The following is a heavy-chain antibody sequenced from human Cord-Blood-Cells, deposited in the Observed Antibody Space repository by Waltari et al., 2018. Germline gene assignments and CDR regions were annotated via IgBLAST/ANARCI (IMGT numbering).Heavy chain of an antibody. CDR3: ATPFIAAAGTGPFDY. J-gene: IGHJ4*02. V-gene: IGHV4-39*01. CDR1: VGSITVSSYS. Sequence: QLQLQESGPGLVKPSETLSLTCTVSVGSITVSSYSGGRIRHPPGKGLEWIGCIYYTGSTYYNPSLKSRVTISVDTSKNQFSLKLSSVTAADTAVYYCATPFIAAAGTGPFDYWGQGTLVTVSS. CDR2: IYYTGST. D-gene: IGHD6-13*01.